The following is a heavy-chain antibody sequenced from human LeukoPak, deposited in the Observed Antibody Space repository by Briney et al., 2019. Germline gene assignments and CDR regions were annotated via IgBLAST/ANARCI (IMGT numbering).Heavy chain of an antibody. D-gene: IGHD2-15*01. CDR1: GGSISSGIYY. CDR2: IYYSGNT. CDR3: ARHVRQPLPPKAFDY. Sequence: PSETLSVTCTVSGGSISSGIYYWGWIRQPPGKGLEWIGSIYYSGNTYYNPSLKSRVTISVDTSKNQLSLKLNSVTAADTAVYYCARHVRQPLPPKAFDYLGQGTLVTVSS. V-gene: IGHV4-39*01. J-gene: IGHJ4*02.